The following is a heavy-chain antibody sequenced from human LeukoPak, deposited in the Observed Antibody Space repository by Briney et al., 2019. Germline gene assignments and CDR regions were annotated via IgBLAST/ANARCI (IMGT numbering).Heavy chain of an antibody. V-gene: IGHV1-2*02. D-gene: IGHD5-12*01. CDR3: ARDESPLSYSGYDYYYYYYGMDV. J-gene: IGHJ6*02. Sequence: ASVKVSCKASGYTFTCYYMHWVRQAPGQGLEWMGWINPNSGGTNYAQKFQGRATMTRDTSISTAYMELSRLRSDDTAVYYCARDESPLSYSGYDYYYYYYGMDVWGQGTTVTVSS. CDR1: GYTFTCYY. CDR2: INPNSGGT.